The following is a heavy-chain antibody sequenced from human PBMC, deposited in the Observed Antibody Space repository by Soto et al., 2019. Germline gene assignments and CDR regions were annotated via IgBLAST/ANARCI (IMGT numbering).Heavy chain of an antibody. V-gene: IGHV3-33*01. CDR1: GFTFSSYG. CDR3: ARGLYCTSARCYAAGIHSYYSYYMDV. CDR2: IWYDGSNK. Sequence: QVQLVESGGGVVQPGRSLRLSCAASGFTFSSYGMHWVRQAPGKGLEWVAVIWYDGSNKYYAYYVKRRFTISRDNSKNTLYLQMNSLRAEDTAVYYCARGLYCTSARCYAAGIHSYYSYYMDVWGKGTTVTVSS. J-gene: IGHJ6*03. D-gene: IGHD2-2*01.